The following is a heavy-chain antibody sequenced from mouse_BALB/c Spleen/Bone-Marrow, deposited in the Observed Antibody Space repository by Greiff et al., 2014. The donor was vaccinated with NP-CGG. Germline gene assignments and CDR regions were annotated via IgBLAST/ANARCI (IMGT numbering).Heavy chain of an antibody. J-gene: IGHJ3*01. V-gene: IGHV1S81*02. CDR2: INPSNGRT. D-gene: IGHD2-3*01. Sequence: VQLQQSGAELVKPGASVKLSCKASGYTFTFYWIHWVKQRPGQGLEWIGEINPSNGRTNYNEKFENKATLTVDKSSSTAYMQLSSLTAEDSAVYFCARYDGPAWFAYWGQGTLVTVSA. CDR3: ARYDGPAWFAY. CDR1: GYTFTFYW.